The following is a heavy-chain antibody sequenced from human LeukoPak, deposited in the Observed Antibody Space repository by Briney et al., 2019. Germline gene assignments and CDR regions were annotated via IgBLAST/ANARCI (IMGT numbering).Heavy chain of an antibody. V-gene: IGHV3-48*03. D-gene: IGHD5-18*01. J-gene: IGHJ4*02. CDR2: ISSGGNTI. CDR1: GFTFSSYE. CDR3: SREGTAMVSFDY. Sequence: GGSLRLSCAASGFTFSSYEMNWVRQAPGKGLEWVSYISSGGNTIYYADSVEGRFTISRDNAKNSLYLQMNSLRAEDTAVYYCSREGTAMVSFDYWGQGTLVTVSS.